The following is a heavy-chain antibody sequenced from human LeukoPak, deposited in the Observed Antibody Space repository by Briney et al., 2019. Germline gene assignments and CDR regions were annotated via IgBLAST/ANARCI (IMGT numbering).Heavy chain of an antibody. CDR3: AKDIGGNSGTLDY. Sequence: GGSLRLSCAASGFTFSSYAMSWVRQAPGKGLEWVSAISGSGGSTYYADSVKGRFTISSDKSKNTLYLQMKSLRVEDTAIYYCAKDIGGNSGTLDYWGQGALVTVSS. D-gene: IGHD2-21*02. CDR2: ISGSGGST. V-gene: IGHV3-23*01. CDR1: GFTFSSYA. J-gene: IGHJ4*02.